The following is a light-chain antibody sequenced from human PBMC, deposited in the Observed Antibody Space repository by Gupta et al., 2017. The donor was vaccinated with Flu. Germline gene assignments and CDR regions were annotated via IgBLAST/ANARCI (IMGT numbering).Light chain of an antibody. V-gene: IGKV3-20*01. CDR3: QQYGSSGFT. J-gene: IGKJ3*01. CDR2: GAS. CDR1: QSVSSSY. Sequence: EIVLTQSPGTLSLSPGERATLSCRASQSVSSSYLAWYQQKPGQAPRLLIYGASSRATGITDRFSGSGSGTDFTLTISRLEPEDFAVYYCQQYGSSGFTFGHGTKVDIK.